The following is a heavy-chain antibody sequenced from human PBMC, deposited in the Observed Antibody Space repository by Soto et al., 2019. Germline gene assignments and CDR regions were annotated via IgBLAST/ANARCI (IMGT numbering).Heavy chain of an antibody. CDR2: VSPSGNT. CDR1: GDSISRGYY. J-gene: IGHJ6*02. V-gene: IGHV4-31*03. CDR3: ARARVSYGMDV. Sequence: QVQLQESGPGLVKPSQTLSLTCTVSGDSISRGYYWSWIRQHPRKGLEWIGDVSPSGNTYYNHSLNSRVSISTDTSKNHVSLAVSSVTAADTAVYYCARARVSYGMDVWGHGTTVTVSS.